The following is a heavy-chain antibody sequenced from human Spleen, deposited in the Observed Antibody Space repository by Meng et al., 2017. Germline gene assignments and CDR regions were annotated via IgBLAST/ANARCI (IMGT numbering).Heavy chain of an antibody. J-gene: IGHJ5*02. V-gene: IGHV4-39*01. Sequence: QVQLQESGPGLVKPSETLSLTCPVSGGSISSGGYYWSWIRQHPGQGLEWIGSIGHSGFTYYTPSLESRVTVSVDTSRSQFSLELTSVTAADTAVYYCVRSRAWVRTGFDPWGQGTLVTVSS. CDR2: IGHSGFT. CDR3: VRSRAWVRTGFDP. CDR1: GGSISSGGYY. D-gene: IGHD1/OR15-1a*01.